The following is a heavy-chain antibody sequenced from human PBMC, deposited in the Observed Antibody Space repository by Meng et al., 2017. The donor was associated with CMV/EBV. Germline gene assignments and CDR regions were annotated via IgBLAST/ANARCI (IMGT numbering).Heavy chain of an antibody. V-gene: IGHV3-15*01. CDR2: IKSKTDGGTT. CDR3: TTKGGRGHGMDV. CDR1: GFTFSNAW. J-gene: IGHJ6*02. Sequence: GESLKISCAASGFTFSNAWMSWVRQAPGKGLEWVGRIKSKTDGGTTDYAAPVKGRFTISRDDSKNTLYLQMNSLKTEDTAVYYCTTKGGRGHGMDVWGQGTTVTSP. D-gene: IGHD2-15*01.